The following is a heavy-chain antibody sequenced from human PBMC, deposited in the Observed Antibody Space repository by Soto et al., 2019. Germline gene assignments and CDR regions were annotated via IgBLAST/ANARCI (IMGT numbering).Heavy chain of an antibody. D-gene: IGHD4-17*01. Sequence: GASVKVSCKASGYTFTSYAMNWVRQDPGQGLEWMGWINTNTGNPTYAQGFTGRFVFSLDTSVSTAYLQICSLKAEDTAVYYCARDLGYGDYVDWFDPWGQGTLVTVSS. CDR2: INTNTGNP. CDR3: ARDLGYGDYVDWFDP. J-gene: IGHJ5*02. V-gene: IGHV7-4-1*01. CDR1: GYTFTSYA.